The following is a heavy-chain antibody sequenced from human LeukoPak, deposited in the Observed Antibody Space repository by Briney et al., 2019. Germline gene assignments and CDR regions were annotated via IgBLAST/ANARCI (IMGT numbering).Heavy chain of an antibody. V-gene: IGHV1-18*01. D-gene: IGHD3-16*01. CDR1: GYTFTSYG. J-gene: IGHJ3*02. CDR2: ISAYNGTT. Sequence: ASVKVSCKASGYTFTSYGISWVRQAPGQAREWMGWISAYNGTTNYAQKLQGRVTMTTDSSTSTAYMELRSLRSDDTAVYDCARDPVGDDAFDIWGQGTMVTVSS. CDR3: ARDPVGDDAFDI.